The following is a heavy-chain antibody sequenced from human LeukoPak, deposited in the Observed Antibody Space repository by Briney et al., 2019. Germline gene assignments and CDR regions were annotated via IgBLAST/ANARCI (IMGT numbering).Heavy chain of an antibody. D-gene: IGHD6-25*01. J-gene: IGHJ4*02. CDR2: ISNHNGNT. CDR1: GFTFSAYG. Sequence: GASVKVSCTTSGFTFSAYGIAWVRQAPGHGPEWMGWISNHNGNTNYAQKFQDRITVTTETSTGTVSMELRSLKPDDTAIYYCTRGIALATAYYFDSWGRGTQVTV. V-gene: IGHV1-18*04. CDR3: TRGIALATAYYFDS.